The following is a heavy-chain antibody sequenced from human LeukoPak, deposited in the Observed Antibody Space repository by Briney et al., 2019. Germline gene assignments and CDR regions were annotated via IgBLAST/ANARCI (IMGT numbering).Heavy chain of an antibody. Sequence: SETLSLTCTVSAYSISSGYYWGWLRQPPGKGLKWIGSIDHSGSTYYNLFLKSRVTISVDTPKNQFSLKLSSVTAADTAVYYCAKLAVTGGFDFWGQGTLVTVSS. J-gene: IGHJ4*02. CDR1: AYSISSGYY. D-gene: IGHD7-27*01. CDR3: AKLAVTGGFDF. V-gene: IGHV4-38-2*02. CDR2: IDHSGST.